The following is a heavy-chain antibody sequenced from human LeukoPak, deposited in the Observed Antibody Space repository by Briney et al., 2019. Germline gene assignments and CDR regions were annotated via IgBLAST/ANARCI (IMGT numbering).Heavy chain of an antibody. CDR2: MNQDGSEK. V-gene: IGHV3-7*01. CDR3: ARGGELLRPADY. D-gene: IGHD1-26*01. Sequence: GALRLPCAASGFTFSSYWMSWVRQAPGKGLEWVANMNQDGSEKYYVDSVKGRFTISRDNAKNSLYLQMNNLRAEDTAVYYCARGGELLRPADYWGQGTLVSVSS. J-gene: IGHJ4*02. CDR1: GFTFSSYW.